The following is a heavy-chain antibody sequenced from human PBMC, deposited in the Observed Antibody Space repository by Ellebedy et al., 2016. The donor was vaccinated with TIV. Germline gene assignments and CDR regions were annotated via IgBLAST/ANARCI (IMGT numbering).Heavy chain of an antibody. CDR1: GGSFSGYY. V-gene: IGHV4-34*01. D-gene: IGHD3-10*01. CDR3: ARGHISMVRGDNHYFDY. Sequence: MPSETLSLTCAVYGGSFSGYYWSWIRQSPGKGLEWIGEINHSGSTNYNPSLKSRVTISVDTSNNQFSLKLNSVTAADTAVFYCARGHISMVRGDNHYFDYWGQGTLVTVYS. J-gene: IGHJ4*02. CDR2: INHSGST.